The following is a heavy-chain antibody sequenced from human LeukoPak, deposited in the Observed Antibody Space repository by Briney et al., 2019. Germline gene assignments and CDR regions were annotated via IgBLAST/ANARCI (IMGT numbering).Heavy chain of an antibody. CDR1: GFTFSSYS. CDR3: AREILPGPSLTAIGAFDI. D-gene: IGHD2-2*02. V-gene: IGHV3-21*04. Sequence: SGGSLRLSCAASGFTFSSYSMNWVRQAPGKGLEWVSSISSSSSYIYYADSVKGRFTISRDNAKNSLYLQMNSLRAEDTALYHCAREILPGPSLTAIGAFDIWGQGTMVTVSS. J-gene: IGHJ3*02. CDR2: ISSSSSYI.